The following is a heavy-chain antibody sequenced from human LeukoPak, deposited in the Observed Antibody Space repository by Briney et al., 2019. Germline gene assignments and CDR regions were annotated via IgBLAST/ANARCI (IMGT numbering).Heavy chain of an antibody. CDR1: GDSISSDNW. D-gene: IGHD5-24*01. CDR3: ARRPSPVTINRGINH. CDR2: IHHSGKT. Sequence: PSGTLSLTCAVSGDSISSDNWWTWVRQSPGKRLEWFGEIHHSGKTNYTPSLRSRVTMSLDKFRNKYSLKLISDTAADTAVYYCARRPSPVTINRGINHWGQGTLVTVSS. J-gene: IGHJ5*02. V-gene: IGHV4-4*02.